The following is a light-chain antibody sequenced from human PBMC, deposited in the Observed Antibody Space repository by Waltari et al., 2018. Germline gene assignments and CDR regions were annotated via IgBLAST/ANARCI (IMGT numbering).Light chain of an antibody. CDR2: RAS. Sequence: ELVMTQSPATLSVSPGERASLPCRASQSASTSLAWSQQTPGQAPRLLIYRASTRAAGIPDRFSGSGSGTEFTLTISSLQSEDSAIYYCQQYNIWPWTFGQGTKVDIK. CDR3: QQYNIWPWT. V-gene: IGKV3-15*01. J-gene: IGKJ1*01. CDR1: QSASTS.